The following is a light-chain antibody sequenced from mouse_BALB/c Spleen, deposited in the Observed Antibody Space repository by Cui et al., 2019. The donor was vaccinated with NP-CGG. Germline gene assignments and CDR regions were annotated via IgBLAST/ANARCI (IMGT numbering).Light chain of an antibody. CDR2: GTN. J-gene: IGLJ1*01. Sequence: LTQESAPTTSPGETVTLTCRSSTGAVTTSNYANWVQEKPDHLFTGLIGGTNNRAPGVPARFSGSLIGDKAALTITGAQTEDEAIYFCALWYSNHWVFGGGTRLTVL. CDR1: TGAVTTSNY. V-gene: IGLV1*01. CDR3: ALWYSNHWV.